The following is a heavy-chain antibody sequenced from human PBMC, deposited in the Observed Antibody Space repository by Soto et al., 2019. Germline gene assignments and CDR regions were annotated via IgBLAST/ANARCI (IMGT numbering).Heavy chain of an antibody. D-gene: IGHD2-21*02. CDR1: GFTFSSYA. CDR3: ARAPYCGGDCYWYFDL. V-gene: IGHV3-30-3*01. CDR2: ISYDGSNK. J-gene: IGHJ2*01. Sequence: GGSLRLSCAASGFTFSSYAMHWVRQAPGKGLEWVAVISYDGSNKYYADSVKGRFTISRDNSKNTLYLQMNSLRAEDTAVYYCARAPYCGGDCYWYFDLWGRGTLVTVSS.